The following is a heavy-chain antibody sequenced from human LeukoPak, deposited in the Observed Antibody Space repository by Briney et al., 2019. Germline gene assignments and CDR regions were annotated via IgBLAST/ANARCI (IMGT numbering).Heavy chain of an antibody. D-gene: IGHD5-24*01. CDR3: VRSRDGSLTAFVP. CDR1: GDSFSSNSAA. J-gene: IGHJ5*02. Sequence: SQTLSLTCAISGDSFSSNSAAWNWIRQSPSRGLEWLGRTYYRSKWYNDYAVSVKSLITINADTSKHQFSLHLNSVTPEDTAVYYCVRSRDGSLTAFVPWGQGTLVTVSS. V-gene: IGHV6-1*01. CDR2: TYYRSKWYN.